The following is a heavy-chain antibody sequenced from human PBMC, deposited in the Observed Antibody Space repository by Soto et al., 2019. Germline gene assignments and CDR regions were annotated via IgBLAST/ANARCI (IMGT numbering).Heavy chain of an antibody. CDR2: ISYDGSNK. Sequence: GGPLRPPGEAPDFPSGGYPRNWVRKAPGRGRGGVAVISYDGSNKYYADSVKGRFTISRDNSKNTLYRQMNSLRAEDTAVYYCARVTYDFWSGYWDYYYGMDVWGQGTTVTVSS. V-gene: IGHV3-30-3*01. CDR3: ARVTYDFWSGYWDYYYGMDV. CDR1: DFPSGGYP. D-gene: IGHD3-3*01. J-gene: IGHJ6*02.